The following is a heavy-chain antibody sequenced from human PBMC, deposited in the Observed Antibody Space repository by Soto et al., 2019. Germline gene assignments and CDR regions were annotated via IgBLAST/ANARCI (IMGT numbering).Heavy chain of an antibody. V-gene: IGHV3-21*01. CDR1: GFTFSKYT. D-gene: IGHD2-21*01. Sequence: PGGSVRVSCAASGFTFSKYTIDWVRQAPGKGLDWVSSISSGSTYIYYADSVKGRFTISRNNAKSSLYLQMNSLRAEDTAMYYCARVSLEHIRSIDYWGQASLVPV. CDR2: ISSGSTYI. J-gene: IGHJ4*02. CDR3: ARVSLEHIRSIDY.